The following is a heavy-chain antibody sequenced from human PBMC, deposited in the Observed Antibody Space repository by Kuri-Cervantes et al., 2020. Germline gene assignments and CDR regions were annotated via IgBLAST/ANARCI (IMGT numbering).Heavy chain of an antibody. D-gene: IGHD3-16*01. CDR2: ITYDGSNK. Sequence: GESLKISCAASGFPFSSYAMHWVRQAPGKGLEWVAVITYDGSNKYYADSVKGRFTISRDNSKNTLYLQMNSLRAEDTAVYYCARDLVGGGFDYWGQGTLVTVSS. CDR3: ARDLVGGGFDY. V-gene: IGHV3-30*01. CDR1: GFPFSSYA. J-gene: IGHJ4*02.